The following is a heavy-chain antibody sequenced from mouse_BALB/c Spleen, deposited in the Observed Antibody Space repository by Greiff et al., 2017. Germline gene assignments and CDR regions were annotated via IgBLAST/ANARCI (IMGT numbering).Heavy chain of an antibody. V-gene: IGHV6-6*02. CDR1: GFTFSNYW. Sequence: EVKVVESGGGLVQPGGSMKLSCVASGFTFSNYWMNWVRQSPEKGLEWVAEIRLKSNNYATHYAESVKGRFTISRDDSKSSVYLQMNNLRAEDTGIYYCTPHYRYDGGFAYWGQGTLVTVSA. D-gene: IGHD2-14*01. CDR3: TPHYRYDGGFAY. CDR2: IRLKSNNYAT. J-gene: IGHJ3*01.